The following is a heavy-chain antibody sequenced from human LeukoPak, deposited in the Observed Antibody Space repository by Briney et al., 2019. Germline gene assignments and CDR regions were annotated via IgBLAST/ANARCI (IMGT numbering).Heavy chain of an antibody. V-gene: IGHV1-46*01. J-gene: IGHJ4*02. CDR1: GYTFTRYY. Sequence: ASVKVSCKASGYTFTRYYMHWVRQAPGQGLEWMGIINPSGGSTTYAQKFQGRVTMSWDTSTSTVYMELSSLRSEDTAVYYCARDHDRSGYYFDYWGQGTLVTVSS. CDR3: ARDHDRSGYYFDY. D-gene: IGHD3-22*01. CDR2: INPSGGST.